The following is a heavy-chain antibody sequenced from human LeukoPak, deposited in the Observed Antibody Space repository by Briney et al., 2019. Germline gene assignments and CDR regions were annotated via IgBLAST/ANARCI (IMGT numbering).Heavy chain of an antibody. J-gene: IGHJ6*02. CDR3: ARGYCSSTSCNYYYYYGMDV. Sequence: PGGSLRLSCAASEFTFSSYSMNWVRQAPGKGLEWVSYITNSGNSKSYADSVKGRFTISRDNAKNSLYPQMNSLRAEDTALYYCARGYCSSTSCNYYYYYGMDVWGQGTTVTVSS. CDR2: ITNSGNSK. CDR1: EFTFSSYS. V-gene: IGHV3-48*04. D-gene: IGHD2-2*01.